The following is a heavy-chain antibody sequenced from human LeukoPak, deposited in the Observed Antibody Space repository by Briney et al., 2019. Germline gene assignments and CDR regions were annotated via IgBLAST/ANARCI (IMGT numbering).Heavy chain of an antibody. CDR2: ISGSGGST. J-gene: IGHJ4*02. CDR1: GFTFSTYA. CDR3: AKDRGRYYDSSGYYWGYYFDS. Sequence: GGSLRLSCAASGFTFSTYAVNWVRQAPGKGLEWVSSISGSGGSTYYADSVKGRFTISRDNSKNTLYLQMSSLRAEDTAVYYCAKDRGRYYDSSGYYWGYYFDSWGQGILVTVST. V-gene: IGHV3-23*01. D-gene: IGHD3-22*01.